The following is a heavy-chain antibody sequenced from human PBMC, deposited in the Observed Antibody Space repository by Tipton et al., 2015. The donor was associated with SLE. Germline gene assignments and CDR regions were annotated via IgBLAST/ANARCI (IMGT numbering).Heavy chain of an antibody. CDR1: GGSFSGYY. D-gene: IGHD6-13*01. CDR2: INHGGST. J-gene: IGHJ5*02. V-gene: IGHV4-34*01. CDR3: ATKGGAAAATRWFDP. Sequence: TLSLTCAVYGGSFSGYYWSWIRQPPGKGLEWIGEINHGGSTNYNPSLKSRVTISVDTSKNQFSLKLSSVTAADTAVYYCATKGGAAAATRWFDPWGQGTLVTVSS.